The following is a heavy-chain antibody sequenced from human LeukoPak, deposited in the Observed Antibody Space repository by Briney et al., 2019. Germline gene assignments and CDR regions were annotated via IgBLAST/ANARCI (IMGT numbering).Heavy chain of an antibody. CDR3: AKGTLAVAALFDY. V-gene: IGHV3-23*05. D-gene: IGHD6-19*01. CDR2: ISESSSHT. J-gene: IGHJ4*02. CDR1: GFTFSGYS. Sequence: GGSLTLSCETSGFTFSGYSMNWVRQAPGKGLEWVSYISESSSHTYNADSVKGRFTISRDNSKNTLYVQMNSLRAEDTAVYYCAKGTLAVAALFDYWGQGSLVTVSS.